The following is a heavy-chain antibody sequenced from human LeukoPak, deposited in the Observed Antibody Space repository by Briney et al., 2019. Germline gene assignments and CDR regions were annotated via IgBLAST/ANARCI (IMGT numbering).Heavy chain of an antibody. CDR2: IISSRSTI. Sequence: QPGGSLRLSCAASGFTFSSYSMNWVRQAPGKGLEWVSYIISSRSTIYYADSVKGRFTISRDNAKNPLYLQMNSLRAEDTAVYYCARAKGTAMIKGHWFDPWGQGTLVTVSS. CDR1: GFTFSSYS. D-gene: IGHD5-18*01. J-gene: IGHJ5*02. CDR3: ARAKGTAMIKGHWFDP. V-gene: IGHV3-48*04.